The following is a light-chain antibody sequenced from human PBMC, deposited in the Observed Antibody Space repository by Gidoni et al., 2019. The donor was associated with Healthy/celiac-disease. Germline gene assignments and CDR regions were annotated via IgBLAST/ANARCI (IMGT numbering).Light chain of an antibody. V-gene: IGKV4-1*01. J-gene: IGKJ1*01. CDR1: QSVLYSSNNNNY. Sequence: DIVMTQSTDSLAVSLGERATINCKSSQSVLYSSNNNNYVAWYQQKPGQPPKLLIYWASTRESGVPDRFSGSVSGTDFTLTISSLQAEDVAVYYCQQYYSTPTWTFGQGTKVEIK. CDR2: WAS. CDR3: QQYYSTPTWT.